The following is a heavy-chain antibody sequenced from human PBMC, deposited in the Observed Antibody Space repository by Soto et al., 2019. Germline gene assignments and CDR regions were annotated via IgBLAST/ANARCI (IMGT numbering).Heavy chain of an antibody. J-gene: IGHJ5*02. CDR2: ISSSSSYI. CDR3: AREAGYCSGGSCYFNWFDP. CDR1: GFTFSSYS. V-gene: IGHV3-21*01. D-gene: IGHD2-15*01. Sequence: GGSLRLSCAASGFTFSSYSMNWVRQAPGKGLEWVSSISSSSSYIYYADSVKGRFTISRDNAKNSLYLQMNSLRAEDTAVYYCAREAGYCSGGSCYFNWFDPWGQGTLVTVSS.